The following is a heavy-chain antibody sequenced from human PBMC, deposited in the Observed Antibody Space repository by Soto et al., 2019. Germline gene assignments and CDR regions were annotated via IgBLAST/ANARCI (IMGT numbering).Heavy chain of an antibody. Sequence: QVQLVQSGAEVKKPGASVKVSCKASGYTFTSYGISWVRQAPGQGLEWMGWISAYKGNTNYAQKLQGRVTMTTDTSRSTAYMELSSRRADDTALYYCARDPLSIAGAGLPNYYYCGMDVLRQATTVTVSS. CDR2: ISAYKGNT. J-gene: IGHJ6*02. CDR3: ARDPLSIAGAGLPNYYYCGMDV. D-gene: IGHD6-13*01. V-gene: IGHV1-18*01. CDR1: GYTFTSYG.